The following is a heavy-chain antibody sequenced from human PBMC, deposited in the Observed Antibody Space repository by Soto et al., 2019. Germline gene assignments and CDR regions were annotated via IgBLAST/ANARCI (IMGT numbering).Heavy chain of an antibody. J-gene: IGHJ4*02. CDR2: ISSSSSTL. CDR3: ARDTSSGWSELDY. V-gene: IGHV3-48*01. Sequence: EVQLVESGGGLVQPGGSLRLSCAASGFIFSSYSMNWVRQAPGKGLEWVSYISSSSSTLYYADSVKGRFTISRDNAKKSLYLQMNSLRAEDTAVYYCARDTSSGWSELDYWGQGTLVTVSS. D-gene: IGHD6-19*01. CDR1: GFIFSSYS.